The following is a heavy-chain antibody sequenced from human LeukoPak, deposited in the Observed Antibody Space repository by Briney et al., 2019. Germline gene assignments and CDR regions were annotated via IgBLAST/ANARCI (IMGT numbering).Heavy chain of an antibody. D-gene: IGHD2-21*01. CDR2: IASDGSHT. J-gene: IGHJ3*02. V-gene: IGHV3-30-3*01. CDR1: GFTFSSYY. CDR3: ARERQDTILHSGAFDI. Sequence: GGSLRLSCAASGFTFSSYYMHWVRQAPGKGLEWVADIASDGSHTFYVESVKGRFNISRENSKKTLYFQMNSLRAEDTAVYFCARERQDTILHSGAFDIWGQGTMVTVSS.